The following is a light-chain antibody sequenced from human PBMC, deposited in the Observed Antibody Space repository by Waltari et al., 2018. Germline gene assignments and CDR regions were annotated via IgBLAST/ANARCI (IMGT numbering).Light chain of an antibody. Sequence: QSVLNQPPSASGTPGQRVTIPCSGSGSNIRRKNFTCYQQLPGTAPKLLIYSNDQRPLGVPDRFSGSKSGTSASLAIIGLQSEDEADYYCATWDDSLNGRVFGGGTKLTVL. CDR2: SND. CDR1: GSNIRRKN. J-gene: IGLJ2*01. CDR3: ATWDDSLNGRV. V-gene: IGLV1-44*01.